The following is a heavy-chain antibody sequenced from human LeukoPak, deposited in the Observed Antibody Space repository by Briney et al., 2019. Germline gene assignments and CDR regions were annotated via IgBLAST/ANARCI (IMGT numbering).Heavy chain of an antibody. CDR1: GYNFISFG. V-gene: IGHV1-18*01. CDR2: ISTYTGIT. CDR3: ARDSDYGGTGYGDWLDP. J-gene: IGHJ5*02. Sequence: VASVKVSCKASGYNFISFGVSWVRQAPGQGLEWMGWISTYTGITHYAEKFQGRVTMTADTSTATAYMELKSPTYDDTAIYYCARDSDYGGTGYGDWLDPWGQGALVIVSS. D-gene: IGHD4-23*01.